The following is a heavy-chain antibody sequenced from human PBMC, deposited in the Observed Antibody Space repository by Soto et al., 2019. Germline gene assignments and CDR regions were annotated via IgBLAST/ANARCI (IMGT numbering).Heavy chain of an antibody. J-gene: IGHJ4*02. CDR1: GFSLTTYGEG. V-gene: IGHV2-5*02. D-gene: IGHD3-10*01. CDR3: AHRPGTGSYDF. CDR2: IYWDDNK. Sequence: QISLKESGPTVVKPTQTLTLTCTFSGFSLTTYGEGVARIRQPPGKALEWLALIYWDDNKRYSPSLRTRLTITKDTSKNQVVVTMTDTDPEDTGTYFCAHRPGTGSYDFWGQGILVTVSS.